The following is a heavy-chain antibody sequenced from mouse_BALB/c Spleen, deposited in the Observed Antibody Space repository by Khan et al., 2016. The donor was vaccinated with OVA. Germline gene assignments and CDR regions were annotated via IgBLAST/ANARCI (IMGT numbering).Heavy chain of an antibody. V-gene: IGHV1-77*01. CDR3: ARGGYSVFAY. Sequence: QIQLVQSGPELVKPGASLKVSCKASGYTFTDYVIGWVKQRTRQGLEWIGDIFPGSDTPYYNDKFKDKATLTADKSSNTAYMQLSSLTSEDSAVYFCARGGYSVFAYWGQGTLVTVSA. CDR2: IFPGSDTP. D-gene: IGHD3-1*01. CDR1: GYTFTDYV. J-gene: IGHJ3*01.